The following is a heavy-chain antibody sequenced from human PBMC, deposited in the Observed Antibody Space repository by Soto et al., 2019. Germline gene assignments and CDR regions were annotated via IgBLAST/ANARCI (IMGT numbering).Heavy chain of an antibody. V-gene: IGHV1-3*01. J-gene: IGHJ5*02. CDR3: ARFLRAGINWFDP. CDR2: INAGNGNT. D-gene: IGHD3-10*01. CDR1: GYTFTSYA. Sequence: QVQLVQSGAEVKKPGASVKVSCKASGYTFTSYAMHWVRQAPGQRLEWMGWINAGNGNTKYSQKFQGRVTITRDTSASTAYMELSSLRSEDTAVYYCARFLRAGINWFDPWGQGTLVTVSS.